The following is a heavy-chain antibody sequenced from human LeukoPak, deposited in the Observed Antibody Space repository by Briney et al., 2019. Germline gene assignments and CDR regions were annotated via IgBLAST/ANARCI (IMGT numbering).Heavy chain of an antibody. Sequence: GWSLRLSCPAPGFTFSSYWMSWVRQAPGKGLEWVAKIKQDGSEKHYVDSVKGRFTISRDNAKKSLFLHMNSLRVEDTAVYYCARGSEYTSSTNYYFDYWGQGTLVTVSS. CDR3: ARGSEYTSSTNYYFDY. D-gene: IGHD6-6*01. CDR1: GFTFSSYW. J-gene: IGHJ4*02. CDR2: IKQDGSEK. V-gene: IGHV3-7*01.